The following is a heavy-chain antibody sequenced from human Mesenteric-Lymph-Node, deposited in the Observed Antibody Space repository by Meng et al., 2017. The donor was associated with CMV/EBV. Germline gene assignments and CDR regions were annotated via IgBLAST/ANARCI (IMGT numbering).Heavy chain of an antibody. CDR2: IYYSGST. V-gene: IGHV4-61*01. J-gene: IGHJ4*02. D-gene: IGHD1-26*01. CDR3: ARNLGWERLDN. CDR1: GGSVSSGNFH. Sequence: SETLSLTCTVSGGSVSSGNFHWSWIRQPPGKGLEWIGYIYYSGSTSYNPSLKSRVTMSVDTSKNQFSLKLSSVTAADTAVYYCARNLGWERLDNWGQGTLVTVSS.